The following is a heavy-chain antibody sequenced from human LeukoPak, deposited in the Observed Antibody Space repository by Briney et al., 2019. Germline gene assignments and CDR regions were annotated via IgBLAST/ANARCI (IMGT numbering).Heavy chain of an antibody. J-gene: IGHJ3*02. CDR3: ARIKGYSYGHDAFDI. D-gene: IGHD5-18*01. CDR2: IYYSGST. V-gene: IGHV4-39*01. CDR1: GGSISSSSYY. Sequence: PSETPSLTRNVSGGSISSSSYYWGWTRHPPGKGLEWIGSIYYSGSTYYNPSLKSRFTISVDTSKNQFSLKLSSVTAADTAVYYCARIKGYSYGHDAFDIWGQGTMVTVSS.